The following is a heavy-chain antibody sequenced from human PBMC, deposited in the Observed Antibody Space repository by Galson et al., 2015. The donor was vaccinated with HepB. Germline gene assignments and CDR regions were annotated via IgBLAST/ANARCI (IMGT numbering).Heavy chain of an antibody. CDR2: IWSGGDTT. Sequence: SLRLSCAASGFTFSSYAMSWVRQAPGKGLEWVSGIWSGGDTTHYADSVKGRFTISRDNSKNTLFLQMNSLRAEDTAVYYCVKGAPWSVRRAFDIWGQGTVVTISS. J-gene: IGHJ3*02. CDR3: VKGAPWSVRRAFDI. V-gene: IGHV3-23*01. CDR1: GFTFSSYA. D-gene: IGHD3-10*01.